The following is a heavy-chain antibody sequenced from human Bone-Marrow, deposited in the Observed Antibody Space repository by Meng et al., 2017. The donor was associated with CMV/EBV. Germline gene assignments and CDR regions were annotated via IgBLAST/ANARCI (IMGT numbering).Heavy chain of an antibody. J-gene: IGHJ6*02. D-gene: IGHD2-2*01. CDR3: AKDIWYCSSTSCPYYGMDV. V-gene: IGHV3-9*01. Sequence: GGSLRLSCAASGFTFDDYAMHWVRQAPGKGLEWVSGISWNSGSIGYADSVKGRFTISRDNAKNSLYLQMNSLRAEDTALYYCAKDIWYCSSTSCPYYGMDVWGQGTTVTVSS. CDR2: ISWNSGSI. CDR1: GFTFDDYA.